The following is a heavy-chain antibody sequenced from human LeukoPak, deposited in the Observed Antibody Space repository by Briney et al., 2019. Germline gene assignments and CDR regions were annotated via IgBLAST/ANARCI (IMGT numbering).Heavy chain of an antibody. CDR2: ISGSGGST. CDR3: ARDKWVAFDI. V-gene: IGHV3-23*01. Sequence: PGGSLRLSCAASGFTFSSYAMSWVRQAPGKGLEWVSAISGSGGSTYYADSVKGRFTISRDDAKNSLYLQMNSLRAEDTAVYYCARDKWVAFDIWGQGTMVTVSS. J-gene: IGHJ3*02. D-gene: IGHD1-26*01. CDR1: GFTFSSYA.